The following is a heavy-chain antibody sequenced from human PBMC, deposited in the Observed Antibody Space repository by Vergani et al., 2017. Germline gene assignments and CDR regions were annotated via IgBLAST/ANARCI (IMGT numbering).Heavy chain of an antibody. CDR2: INHRGHA. Sequence: QVQLQESGPGLVKPSETLSLTCTVSGGSISSSGYYWSWTRQPPGKGLEWLGEINHRGHANYNPSLKSRVTISVDTSKNQFSLKLSSVTAADPAVYYCARGGGAVAGTSGYFDLWGRGTLVTVSS. D-gene: IGHD6-19*01. V-gene: IGHV4-39*07. CDR3: ARGGGAVAGTSGYFDL. J-gene: IGHJ2*01. CDR1: GGSISSSGYY.